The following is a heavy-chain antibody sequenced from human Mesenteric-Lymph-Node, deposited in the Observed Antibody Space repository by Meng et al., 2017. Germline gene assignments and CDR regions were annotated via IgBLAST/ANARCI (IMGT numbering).Heavy chain of an antibody. V-gene: IGHV1-18*01. D-gene: IGHD1-26*01. CDR2: ISAYNGNK. Sequence: ASVKVSCKASGYMFTTHGFIWVRLAPGQGPEWMGWISAYNGNKNYAQKFQGRVTLTTDTSTTTAYMELRSLRSDDTAVYYCARDHPYSGSYLLTAFDIWGQGTMVTVSS. CDR1: GYMFTTHG. CDR3: ARDHPYSGSYLLTAFDI. J-gene: IGHJ3*02.